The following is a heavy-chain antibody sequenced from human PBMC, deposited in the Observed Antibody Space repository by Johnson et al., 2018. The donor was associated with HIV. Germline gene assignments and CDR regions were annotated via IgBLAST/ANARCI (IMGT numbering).Heavy chain of an antibody. CDR3: VRDTYYYDRSGYLTRPRAFDV. J-gene: IGHJ3*01. V-gene: IGHV3-11*01. Sequence: QVQLVESGGGLVKPGGSLRLSCAVSGVIFSDYYMSWIRQAPGKGLEWVSYISSSGSTIYYADSVKGRFTISRDNAKNFLYLQMNSLRGEDTALYYCVRDTYYYDRSGYLTRPRAFDVWGQGTMVTVSS. CDR1: GVIFSDYY. D-gene: IGHD3-22*01. CDR2: ISSSGSTI.